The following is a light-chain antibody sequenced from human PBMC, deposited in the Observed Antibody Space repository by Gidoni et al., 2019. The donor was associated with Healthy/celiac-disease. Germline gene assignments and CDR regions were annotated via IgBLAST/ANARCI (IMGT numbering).Light chain of an antibody. CDR2: GAS. V-gene: IGKV3-20*01. CDR1: QSVSSSY. Sequence: IVLTRSPGTLSLSQGERATLSCRASQSVSSSYLAWYQQKPGQAPRLLIYGASSRATGTPDRFSGSGSGTDFTLTISRLEPEDFAVYYCQQYGSSLFTFGPGTKVDIK. J-gene: IGKJ3*01. CDR3: QQYGSSLFT.